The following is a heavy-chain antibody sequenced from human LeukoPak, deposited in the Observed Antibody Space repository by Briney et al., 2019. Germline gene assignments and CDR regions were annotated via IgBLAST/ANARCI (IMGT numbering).Heavy chain of an antibody. D-gene: IGHD2-2*01. CDR1: GYTFTGYY. V-gene: IGHV1-2*02. Sequence: ASVKVSCKASGYTFTGYYMHWVRQAPGQGLEWMGWINPNSGGTNYAQKFQGRVTITRNTSISTAYMELSSLRSEDTAVYYCARGYFIERDYCSSSSCYPDYFDYWGQGTLVTVSS. CDR2: INPNSGGT. CDR3: ARGYFIERDYCSSSSCYPDYFDY. J-gene: IGHJ4*02.